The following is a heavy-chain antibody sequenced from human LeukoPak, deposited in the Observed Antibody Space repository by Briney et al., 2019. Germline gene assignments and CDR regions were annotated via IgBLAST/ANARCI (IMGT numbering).Heavy chain of an antibody. CDR1: GFTFSSYS. J-gene: IGHJ4*02. CDR3: AKDRSDSSTWYAGSH. Sequence: PGGSLRLSCAASGFTFSSYSMNWVRQAPGKGLEWVSGISGSGESTYYADSVKGRFTVSRDNSKNTLYLQMSSLRAEDTAVYYCAKDRSDSSTWYAGSHWGQGTLVTVSS. D-gene: IGHD6-13*01. V-gene: IGHV3-23*01. CDR2: ISGSGEST.